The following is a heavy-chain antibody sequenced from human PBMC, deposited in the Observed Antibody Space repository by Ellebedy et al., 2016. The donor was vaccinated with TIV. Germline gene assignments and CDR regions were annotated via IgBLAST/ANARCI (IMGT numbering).Heavy chain of an antibody. CDR1: GDSVSSNSAA. D-gene: IGHD6-13*01. V-gene: IGHV6-1*01. J-gene: IGHJ6*02. Sequence: SQTLSLTCAISGDSVSSNSAAWNWIRQSPSRGLEWLGRTYYRSKWYNDYAVSVKSRITINPDTSKNQFSLQLNSVTPEDTAVYYCARTIAGGGGTDYYYGMDVWGQGTTVTVSS. CDR3: ARTIAGGGGTDYYYGMDV. CDR2: TYYRSKWYN.